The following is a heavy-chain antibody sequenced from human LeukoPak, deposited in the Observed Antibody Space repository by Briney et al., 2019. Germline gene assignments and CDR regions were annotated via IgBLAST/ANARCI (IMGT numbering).Heavy chain of an antibody. CDR3: ARRRGLSVWYFDL. Sequence: GESLQISCKGSGYSFTSYWIGWVRQLPGKGLEWMGIIYPGDSDTRYSPSFQGQVTISADKSISTAYLQWSSLKASDTAMYYCARRRGLSVWYFDLWGRGTLVTVSS. D-gene: IGHD2-15*01. CDR1: GYSFTSYW. CDR2: IYPGDSDT. J-gene: IGHJ2*01. V-gene: IGHV5-51*01.